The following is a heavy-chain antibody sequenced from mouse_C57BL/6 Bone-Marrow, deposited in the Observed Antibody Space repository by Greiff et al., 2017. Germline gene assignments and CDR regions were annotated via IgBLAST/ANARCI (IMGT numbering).Heavy chain of an antibody. CDR1: GYTFTSYW. D-gene: IGHD1-1*01. J-gene: IGHJ4*01. Sequence: QVQLQQPGAELVKPGASVKLSCKASGYTFTSYWMQWVKQRPGQGLEWIGEIDPSDSYTNSNQKFKGKATLTVDTSSSKAYMQLSSLTSEDSAVYYCARYYYGSRYYYAMDYWGQGTSVTVSS. CDR3: ARYYYGSRYYYAMDY. V-gene: IGHV1-50*01. CDR2: IDPSDSYT.